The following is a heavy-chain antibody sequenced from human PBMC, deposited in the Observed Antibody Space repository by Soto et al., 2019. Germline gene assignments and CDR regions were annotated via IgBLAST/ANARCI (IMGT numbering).Heavy chain of an antibody. CDR3: ATLSYSDTYSAYDY. J-gene: IGHJ4*02. D-gene: IGHD3-16*01. CDR1: SYAFNTNW. CDR2: IQPGNSDF. Sequence: KVSCKGSSYAFNTNWIGWLRQAPGKGLEWMGIIQPGNSDFRYGPSLQGQVTISADKSINTAYLQWSSLKASDTAMYYCATLSYSDTYSAYDYWGQGTQVTVSS. V-gene: IGHV5-51*01.